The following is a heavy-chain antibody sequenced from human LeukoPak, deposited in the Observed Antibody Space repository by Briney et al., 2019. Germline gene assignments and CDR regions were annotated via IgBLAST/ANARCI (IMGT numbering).Heavy chain of an antibody. CDR3: AKANEDCSSTSCPLGAFDI. CDR1: GFTFSSYG. D-gene: IGHD2-2*01. Sequence: GGSLRLSCAASGFTFSSYGMHWVRQAPGKGLEWVAFIRYDGSNKYYADSVKGRFTISRDNSKNTLYLQMNSLRAEDTAVYYCAKANEDCSSTSCPLGAFDIWGQGTMVTVPS. J-gene: IGHJ3*02. CDR2: IRYDGSNK. V-gene: IGHV3-30*02.